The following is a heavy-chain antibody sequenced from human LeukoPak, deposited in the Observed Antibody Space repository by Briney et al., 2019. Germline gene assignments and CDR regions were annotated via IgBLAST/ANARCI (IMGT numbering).Heavy chain of an antibody. CDR3: ARLITVAVAGVRGVDI. D-gene: IGHD6-19*01. V-gene: IGHV3-53*01. CDR2: IYTGGTT. Sequence: GGSLRLSCAASGFTYSSYEMNWVRQAPGKGLEWVSLIYTGGTTYYADSVKGRFTLSRDNSKNTLYLQMNSLRVEDTAVYYCARLITVAVAGVRGVDIWGQGTMVTVSS. J-gene: IGHJ3*02. CDR1: GFTYSSYE.